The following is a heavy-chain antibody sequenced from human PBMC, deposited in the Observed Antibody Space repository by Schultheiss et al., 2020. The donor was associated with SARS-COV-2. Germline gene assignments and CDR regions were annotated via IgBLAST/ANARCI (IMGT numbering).Heavy chain of an antibody. V-gene: IGHV4-34*01. CDR1: GGTFDGYY. Sequence: SETLSLTCAVYGGTFDGYYWSWIRQPPGKGLEWIGYIYYSGSTNYNPSLKSRVTISVDTSKNQFSLKLSSVTAADTAVYYCARGDSSWGFDYWGQGTHVTVSS. J-gene: IGHJ4*02. CDR2: IYYSGST. D-gene: IGHD3-22*01. CDR3: ARGDSSWGFDY.